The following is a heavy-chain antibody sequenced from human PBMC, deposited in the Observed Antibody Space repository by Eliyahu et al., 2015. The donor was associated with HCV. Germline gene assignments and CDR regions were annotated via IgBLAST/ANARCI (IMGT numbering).Heavy chain of an antibody. Sequence: GVSFXDYAMXCVRQAPGKGLEWVALITYDGSNKYYADSXXGRFTISRDNSKNTLYVQMNSLRAEDTAVYYCAREFDGGYDLSYYYGMDVWGQGTTVTVSS. J-gene: IGHJ6*02. CDR3: AREFDGGYDLSYYYGMDV. CDR2: ITYDGSNK. D-gene: IGHD5-12*01. CDR1: GVSFXDYA. V-gene: IGHV3-30*01.